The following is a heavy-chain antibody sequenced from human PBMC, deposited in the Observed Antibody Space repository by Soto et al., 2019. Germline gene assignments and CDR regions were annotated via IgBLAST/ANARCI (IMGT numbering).Heavy chain of an antibody. D-gene: IGHD5-12*01. CDR3: ARDRSSGGAYSRRWIDP. V-gene: IGHV4-4*02. CDR2: IYHSGRT. CDR1: SGSITSSNY. J-gene: IGHJ5*02. Sequence: SETLSLTCGVSSGSITSSNYWSWVRQPPGKGLEWIGEIYHSGRTHYNPPLKSRVTISVDKSMNQFSLRLTSVTAADTAVYYCARDRSSGGAYSRRWIDPWGQGLLVT.